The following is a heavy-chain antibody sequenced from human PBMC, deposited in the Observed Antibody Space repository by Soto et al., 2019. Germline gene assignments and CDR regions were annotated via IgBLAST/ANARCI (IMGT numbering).Heavy chain of an antibody. CDR1: GGSISSSSYY. CDR3: AIASYDFWSGGPRSAFDI. V-gene: IGHV4-39*01. CDR2: IYYSGST. J-gene: IGHJ3*02. D-gene: IGHD3-3*01. Sequence: QLQLQESGPGLVKPSETLSLTCTVSGGSISSSSYYWGWIRQPPGKGLEWIGSIYYSGSTYYNPSLKSRVTISVDTSKNQFSLKLSSVTAADTAVYYCAIASYDFWSGGPRSAFDIWGQGTMVTVSS.